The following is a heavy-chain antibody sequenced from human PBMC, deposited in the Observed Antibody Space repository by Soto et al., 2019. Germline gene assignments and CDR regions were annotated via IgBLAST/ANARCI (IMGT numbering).Heavy chain of an antibody. V-gene: IGHV3-9*01. CDR2: ISWNSGSI. D-gene: IGHD6-13*01. CDR1: GFTFDDYA. Sequence: GGSLRLSCAASGFTFDDYAMHWVRQAPGKGLEWVSGISWNSGSIGYADSVKGRFTISRDNAKNSLYLQMNSLRAEDTALYYCAKDRRDSSSWYYFYYWGQGTLVTVSS. J-gene: IGHJ4*02. CDR3: AKDRRDSSSWYYFYY.